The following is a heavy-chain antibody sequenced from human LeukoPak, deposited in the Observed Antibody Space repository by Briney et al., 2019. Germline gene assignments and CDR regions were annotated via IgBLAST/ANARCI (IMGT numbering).Heavy chain of an antibody. CDR1: GYTFTSYW. V-gene: IGHV5-51*01. J-gene: IGHJ6*02. D-gene: IGHD3-16*02. CDR2: IYPADSDT. Sequence: GESLKISCKGSGYTFTSYWIGWVRQMPGKGLEWMGIIYPADSDTRYSPSFQGTVTISADKSISSAYLQWCSLKASDTAMYYCARIYRSMDVWGQGTTVTVSS. CDR3: ARIYRSMDV.